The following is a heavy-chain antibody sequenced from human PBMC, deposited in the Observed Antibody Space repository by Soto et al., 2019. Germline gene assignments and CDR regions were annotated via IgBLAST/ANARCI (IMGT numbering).Heavy chain of an antibody. CDR1: GGSISSFH. J-gene: IGHJ1*01. V-gene: IGHV4-59*01. CDR3: ERGVVGASTGFQN. D-gene: IGHD1-26*01. Sequence: SETLSLTCTVSGGSISSFHWSWIRQPPGKGLEWIGFISNSGSTNYNPSLKSRVTISLETSKNQFSLKLSSVRAADKAVYYRERGVVGASTGFQNWGQGTLVTVSS. CDR2: ISNSGST.